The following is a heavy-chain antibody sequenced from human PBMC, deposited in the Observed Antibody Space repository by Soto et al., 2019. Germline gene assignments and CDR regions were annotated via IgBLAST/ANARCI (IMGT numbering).Heavy chain of an antibody. J-gene: IGHJ3*02. Sequence: QVQLVQSGAEVKKPGASVKVSCKASGYTFTSYAMHWVRQAPGQRLEWMGWINAGNGNTKYSQKFQGRVTITRDTSASTAYMELSSLRSEDTAVYYCARGGITMVRGVMGAFDIWGQGTMVTVSS. CDR3: ARGGITMVRGVMGAFDI. CDR1: GYTFTSYA. V-gene: IGHV1-3*01. CDR2: INAGNGNT. D-gene: IGHD3-10*01.